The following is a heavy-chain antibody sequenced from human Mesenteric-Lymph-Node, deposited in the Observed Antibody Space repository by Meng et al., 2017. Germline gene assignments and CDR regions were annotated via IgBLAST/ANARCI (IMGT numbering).Heavy chain of an antibody. CDR1: GGSISSGSYY. D-gene: IGHD3-10*01. V-gene: IGHV4-39*07. J-gene: IGHJ6*02. CDR3: ARSNTIYGMDV. CDR2: IYYRGNT. Sequence: SETLSLTCTVSGGSISSGSYYWSWIRQPPGKGLEWIASIYYRGNTYYDPSLKSRVTISIDTSKNQFSLKLSSVTAADTAVYYCARSNTIYGMDVWGQGTTVTVSS.